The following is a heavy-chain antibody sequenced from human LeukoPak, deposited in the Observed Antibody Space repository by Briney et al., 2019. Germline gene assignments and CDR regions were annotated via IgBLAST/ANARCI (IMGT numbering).Heavy chain of an antibody. Sequence: SQTLSLTCTVSGGSLSSYYWSWIRQPPGKGLEWIGYIYYSGSTNYNPSLKSRITISVDTSKNQFSLKLSSVTAADTAVYYCARQVLSGPGGDAFDIWGQGTMVTVSS. CDR2: IYYSGST. CDR1: GGSLSSYY. D-gene: IGHD3-3*01. J-gene: IGHJ3*02. CDR3: ARQVLSGPGGDAFDI. V-gene: IGHV4-59*08.